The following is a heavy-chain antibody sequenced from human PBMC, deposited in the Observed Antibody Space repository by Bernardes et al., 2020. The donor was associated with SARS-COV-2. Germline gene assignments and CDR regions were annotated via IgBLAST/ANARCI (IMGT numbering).Heavy chain of an antibody. D-gene: IGHD6-13*01. CDR3: ARLWTMHSNCWYYYDS. J-gene: IGHJ4*02. CDR2: MHDSGSV. CDR1: GCSISSYH. Sequence: SETLSLTCTVSGCSISSYHRSWIRQPPGKGLEWIGNMHDSGSVYSNHSLKSRVTMSADTSKNQFSLTLNTATAADTAVYYCARLWTMHSNCWYYYDSWGQGTLVTVSS. V-gene: IGHV4-59*08.